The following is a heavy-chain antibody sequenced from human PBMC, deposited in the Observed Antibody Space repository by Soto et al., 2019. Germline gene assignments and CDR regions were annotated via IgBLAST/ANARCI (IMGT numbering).Heavy chain of an antibody. Sequence: GGSLRLSCAASGFTFSSYAMHWVRQAPGKGLEWVAVISYDGSNKYYADSVKGRFTISRDNSKNTLYLQMNSLRAEDTAVYYCATISLTGTTPKDYWGQGTLVTVSS. CDR3: ATISLTGTTPKDY. D-gene: IGHD1-20*01. CDR1: GFTFSSYA. V-gene: IGHV3-30-3*01. CDR2: ISYDGSNK. J-gene: IGHJ4*02.